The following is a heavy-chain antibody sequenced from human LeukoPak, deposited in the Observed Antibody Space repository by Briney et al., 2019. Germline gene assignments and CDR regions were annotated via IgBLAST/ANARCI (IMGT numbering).Heavy chain of an antibody. Sequence: GGSLRLSCAASGFTFSNYYMSWIRQAPGKGLEWVSYISSSGITTYYADAVKGRFTISRDNAKKSMYLQMNSLRAEDTALYYCASSGSYNAPFDYWGQGTLVTVSS. CDR2: ISSSGITT. CDR3: ASSGSYNAPFDY. CDR1: GFTFSNYY. V-gene: IGHV3-11*01. D-gene: IGHD1-26*01. J-gene: IGHJ4*02.